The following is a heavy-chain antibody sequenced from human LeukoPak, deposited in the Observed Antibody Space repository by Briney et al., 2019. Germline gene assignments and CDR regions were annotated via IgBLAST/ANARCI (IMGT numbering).Heavy chain of an antibody. V-gene: IGHV4-39*01. Sequence: SETLSLTCTVSGGSISTSNYYWGWIRQPPGKGLEWIGNIFYSGSTYYSPSLKSRVTISIDTSKNQFSLKLTSVTAADTAVYYCARPIRGYSYGMDSWGQGTLVTVSS. CDR1: GGSISTSNYY. CDR3: ARPIRGYSYGMDS. CDR2: IFYSGST. D-gene: IGHD5-18*01. J-gene: IGHJ4*02.